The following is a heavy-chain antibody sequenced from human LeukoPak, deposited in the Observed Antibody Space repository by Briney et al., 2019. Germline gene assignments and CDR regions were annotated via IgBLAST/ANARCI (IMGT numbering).Heavy chain of an antibody. V-gene: IGHV1-69*04. CDR3: ARDSTPSYYYDSSGYYEFDR. CDR1: GGTFSSYA. D-gene: IGHD3-22*01. Sequence: SVKVSCKASGGTFSSYAISWVRQAPGQGLEWMGRIIPILGIANYAQKFQGRVTITADKSTSTAYMELSSLRSEDTAVYYCARDSTPSYYYDSSGYYEFDRWGQGTLVTVSS. J-gene: IGHJ5*02. CDR2: IIPILGIA.